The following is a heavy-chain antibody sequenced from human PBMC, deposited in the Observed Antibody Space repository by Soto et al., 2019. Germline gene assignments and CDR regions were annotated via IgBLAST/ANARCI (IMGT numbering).Heavy chain of an antibody. CDR1: GFTFISYA. CDR2: VSIGGST. D-gene: IGHD2-15*01. Sequence: GGSLRLSCAASGFTFISYAMSWVRQGPGKGLEWVAVVSIGGSTHYADSVRGRFTISGDNSKNTLSLQMNSLTAEDTAVYFCAKRRGAGGHFDYWGQGALVTVSS. V-gene: IGHV3-23*01. J-gene: IGHJ4*02. CDR3: AKRRGAGGHFDY.